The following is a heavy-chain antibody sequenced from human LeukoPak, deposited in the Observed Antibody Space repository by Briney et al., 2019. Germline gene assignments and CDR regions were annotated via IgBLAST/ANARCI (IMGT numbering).Heavy chain of an antibody. CDR1: VYTLTGYS. CDR3: ARDVCGSSGYDFDY. CDR2: INPNSGGQ. D-gene: IGHD3-22*01. Sequence: VKVSRLPSVYTLTGYSMQAVRPAPPRGVWWMGWINPNSGGQNYAQKFQGRVTMTRDTSISTAYMELSRLRSDDTAAYYCARDVCGSSGYDFDYWGQGTLVTVSS. J-gene: IGHJ4*02. V-gene: IGHV1-2*02.